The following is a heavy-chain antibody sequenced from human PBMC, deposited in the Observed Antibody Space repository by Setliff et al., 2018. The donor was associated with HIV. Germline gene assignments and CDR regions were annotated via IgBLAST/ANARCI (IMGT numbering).Heavy chain of an antibody. CDR3: ARGERYSSSWYEGDNGFDP. Sequence: SETLSLTCNVSGGSISSHYWSWIRQHPGKGLEWIGYIYYSGSTNYNPSLKRRVTISADTSKNQFSLKLTSVTAADTAVYYCARGERYSSSWYEGDNGFDPWGQGTLVTVSS. CDR1: GGSISSHY. CDR2: IYYSGST. V-gene: IGHV4-31*03. D-gene: IGHD6-13*01. J-gene: IGHJ5*02.